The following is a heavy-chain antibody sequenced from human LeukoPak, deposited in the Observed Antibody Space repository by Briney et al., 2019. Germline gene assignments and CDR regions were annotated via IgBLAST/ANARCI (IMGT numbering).Heavy chain of an antibody. V-gene: IGHV3-48*01. D-gene: IGHD1-26*01. Sequence: GGSLRLSCAASGFTFRSHAMSWVRQAPGKGLEWVSYISSSSSTIYHADSVKGRFTISRDNAKNSLYLQMNSLRAEDTAVYYCARDGGGSQQSNWFDPWGQGTLVTVSS. CDR2: ISSSSSTI. CDR3: ARDGGGSQQSNWFDP. CDR1: GFTFRSHA. J-gene: IGHJ5*02.